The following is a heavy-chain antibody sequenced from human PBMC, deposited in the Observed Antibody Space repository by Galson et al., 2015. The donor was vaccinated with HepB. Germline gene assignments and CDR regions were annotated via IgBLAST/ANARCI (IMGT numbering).Heavy chain of an antibody. Sequence: CAISGDSVSSNSAAWNWIRQSPSRGLEWLGRTYYRSRWYNDYAVSVTGRITINPDTSKNQFSLQVSSVTPEDTAVYYCARAYYSDSRNYYYYMDVWDTGTTVTVSS. CDR2: TYYRSRWYN. CDR3: ARAYYSDSRNYYYYMDV. V-gene: IGHV6-1*01. D-gene: IGHD3-22*01. CDR1: GDSVSSNSAA. J-gene: IGHJ6*03.